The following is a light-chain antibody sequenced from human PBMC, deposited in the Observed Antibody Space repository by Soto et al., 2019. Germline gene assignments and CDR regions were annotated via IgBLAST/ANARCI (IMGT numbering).Light chain of an antibody. CDR1: QSVSSSY. Sequence: ERVFTQSPVTLSLSPGERATLSCRASQSVSSSYLAWYQQKPGQAPRLLIYGASSRATGIPDRFSGSGSGTDFTLTISRLEPEDFAVYYCHQYGSSPRTFGQGTKVDIK. CDR3: HQYGSSPRT. J-gene: IGKJ1*01. CDR2: GAS. V-gene: IGKV3-20*01.